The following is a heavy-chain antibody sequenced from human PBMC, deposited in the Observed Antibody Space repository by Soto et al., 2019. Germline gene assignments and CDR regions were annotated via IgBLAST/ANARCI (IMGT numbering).Heavy chain of an antibody. V-gene: IGHV4-31*03. Sequence: QVQLQESGPGLVKPSQTLSLTCTVSGGSISSGGYYWSWIRQHPGKGLEWIGYSDYSGSTYYNPCVKSRVTISVDTSKNQSSLTLSSVTAADTAVYYCAREYSGGWFDPWGQGTLVTVSS. CDR3: AREYSGGWFDP. J-gene: IGHJ5*02. CDR1: GGSISSGGYY. D-gene: IGHD1-26*01. CDR2: SDYSGST.